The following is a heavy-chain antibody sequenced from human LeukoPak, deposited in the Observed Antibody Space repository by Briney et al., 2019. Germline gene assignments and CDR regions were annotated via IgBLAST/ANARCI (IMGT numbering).Heavy chain of an antibody. CDR3: ARGRDTMVRGVIFNWFDP. Sequence: ASVKVSCKASGYTFTGYYMHWVRQAPGQGLEWMGWVNPNGGGTNYAQKFQGRVTMTRNTSISTAYMELSSLRSEDTAVYYCARGRDTMVRGVIFNWFDPWGQGTLITVSS. CDR1: GYTFTGYY. V-gene: IGHV1-2*02. D-gene: IGHD3-10*01. J-gene: IGHJ5*02. CDR2: VNPNGGGT.